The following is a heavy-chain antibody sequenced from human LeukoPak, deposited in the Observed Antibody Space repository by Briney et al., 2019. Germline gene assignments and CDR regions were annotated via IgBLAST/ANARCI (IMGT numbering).Heavy chain of an antibody. CDR3: AKVCYGSGSYYPFDY. CDR2: ISGSGGST. J-gene: IGHJ4*02. CDR1: GFTFSSYA. V-gene: IGHV3-23*01. D-gene: IGHD3-10*01. Sequence: GGSLRLSCAASGFTFSSYAMSWVRQVPGKGLEWVSAISGSGGSTYYADSVKGRFTISRDNSKNTLYLQMNSLRAEDTAVYYCAKVCYGSGSYYPFDYWGQGTLVTVSS.